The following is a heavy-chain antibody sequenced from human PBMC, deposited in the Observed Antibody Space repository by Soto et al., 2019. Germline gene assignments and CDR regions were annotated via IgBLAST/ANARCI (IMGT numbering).Heavy chain of an antibody. Sequence: GASVKVSCKASGYTFTSYGISWVRQAPGQGLEWMGWVSAYNGNTNYAQKLQGRVTMTTDTSTSTAYMELRSLRSDDTAVYYCARAAVGATHYYYYYGMDVWGQGTTVTVSS. J-gene: IGHJ6*01. CDR2: VSAYNGNT. D-gene: IGHD1-26*01. CDR1: GYTFTSYG. CDR3: ARAAVGATHYYYYYGMDV. V-gene: IGHV1-18*01.